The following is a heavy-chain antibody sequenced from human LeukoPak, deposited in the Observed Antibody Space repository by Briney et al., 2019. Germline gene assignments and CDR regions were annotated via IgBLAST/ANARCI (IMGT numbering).Heavy chain of an antibody. Sequence: GGSLRLSCAASGFTFSGHSMTWVRQTPGKGLEWVSAISGSGGSTYYADSVKGRFTISRDNSKNTLYLQMNSLRAEDTAVYYCAKDLGVYLRGELAPDAFDIWGQGTMVTVSS. J-gene: IGHJ3*02. CDR2: ISGSGGST. CDR3: AKDLGVYLRGELAPDAFDI. CDR1: GFTFSGHS. D-gene: IGHD2-8*01. V-gene: IGHV3-23*01.